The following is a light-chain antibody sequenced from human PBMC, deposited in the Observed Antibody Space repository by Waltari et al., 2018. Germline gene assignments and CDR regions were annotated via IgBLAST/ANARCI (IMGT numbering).Light chain of an antibody. Sequence: DVQMTQSPSSLSASVGDRVTITCRASHDITNYLAWYHQKPGKAPKLLIYGASTLHSGVPSRFSGSGAGTDFTLTISSLQPEDVATYYCQYSWTFGQETKVEI. J-gene: IGKJ1*01. CDR3: QYSWT. CDR2: GAS. V-gene: IGKV1-27*01. CDR1: HDITNY.